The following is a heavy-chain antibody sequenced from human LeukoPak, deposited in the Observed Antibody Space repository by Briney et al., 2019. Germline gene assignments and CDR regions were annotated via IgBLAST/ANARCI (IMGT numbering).Heavy chain of an antibody. CDR3: ARTNYDFWSGYYTALDY. D-gene: IGHD3-3*01. V-gene: IGHV3-48*03. CDR2: ISSSGSTI. J-gene: IGHJ4*02. Sequence: GGSLRLSCAASGFTFSSYAMSWVRQAPGKGLEWVSYISSSGSTIYYADSVKGRFTISRDNAKNSLYLQMNSLRAEDTAVYYCARTNYDFWSGYYTALDYWGQGTLVTVSS. CDR1: GFTFSSYA.